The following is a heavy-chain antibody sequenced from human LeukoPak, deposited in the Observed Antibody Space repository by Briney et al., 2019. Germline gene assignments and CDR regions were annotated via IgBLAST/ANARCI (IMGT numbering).Heavy chain of an antibody. CDR1: GYTFTGYY. V-gene: IGHV1-2*02. CDR3: ARRIAAAGFANFDY. CDR2: INPNSGGT. D-gene: IGHD6-13*01. Sequence: ASVKVSCKASGYTFTGYYMHWVRQAPGQGLEWMGWINPNSGGTNYAQKFQGRVTMTRDTSISTAYMELSRLRSDDTAVYYCARRIAAAGFANFDYWGQGTLVTVSS. J-gene: IGHJ4*02.